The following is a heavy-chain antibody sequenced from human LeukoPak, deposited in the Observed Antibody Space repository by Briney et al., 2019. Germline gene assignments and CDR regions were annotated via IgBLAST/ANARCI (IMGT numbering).Heavy chain of an antibody. Sequence: SSETLSLTCTVSGGSISSSSYYWGWIRQPPGKGLEWIESIYYSGSTYYNPSLKSRVTISVDTSKNQFSLKLSSVTAADTAVYYCARQRADDFWSGYYPDAFDIWGQGTMVTVSS. V-gene: IGHV4-39*01. CDR1: GGSISSSSYY. D-gene: IGHD3-3*01. J-gene: IGHJ3*02. CDR2: IYYSGST. CDR3: ARQRADDFWSGYYPDAFDI.